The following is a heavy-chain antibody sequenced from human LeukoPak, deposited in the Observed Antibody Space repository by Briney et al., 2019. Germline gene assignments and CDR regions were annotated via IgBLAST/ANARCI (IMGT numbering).Heavy chain of an antibody. CDR3: ARDDRRGIVVVPAANPFAFDI. Sequence: ASVKVSCKASGYTFTGYYMHWVRQAPGQGLEWMGWINPNSGGTNYAQKLQGRVTMTTDTSTSTAYMELRSLRSDDTAVYYCARDDRRGIVVVPAANPFAFDIWGQGTMVTVSS. J-gene: IGHJ3*02. D-gene: IGHD2-2*01. V-gene: IGHV1-2*02. CDR1: GYTFTGYY. CDR2: INPNSGGT.